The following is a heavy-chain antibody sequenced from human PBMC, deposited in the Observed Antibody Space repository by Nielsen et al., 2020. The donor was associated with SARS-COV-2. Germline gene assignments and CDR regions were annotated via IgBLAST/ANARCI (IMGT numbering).Heavy chain of an antibody. V-gene: IGHV3-21*01. CDR1: GFTFSSYS. D-gene: IGHD1-26*01. CDR3: ARGSGSYSYYYGMDV. CDR2: ISSSSSYI. J-gene: IGHJ6*02. Sequence: GSLKISCAASGFTFSSYSMNWVRQAPGKGLEWVSSISSSSSYIYYADSVKGRFTISRDNAKNSLYLQMNSLRAEDTAVYYCARGSGSYSYYYGMDVWGQGTTVTVSS.